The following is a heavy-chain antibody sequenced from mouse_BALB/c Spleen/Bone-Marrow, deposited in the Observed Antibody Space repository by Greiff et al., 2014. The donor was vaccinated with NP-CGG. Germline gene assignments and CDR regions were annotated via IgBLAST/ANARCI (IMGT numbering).Heavy chain of an antibody. CDR3: ASQGDYGSFDY. J-gene: IGHJ2*01. CDR2: IYPGDGDT. CDR1: GYTFTSYW. Sequence: VQLQQSGAELARPGASVKLSCKASGYTFTSYWMQWVKQGPGQGLEWIGAIYPGDGDTRYTQKFKGKATLTADKSSSTAYMQLSSLASEDSAVYYCASQGDYGSFDYWGQGTTLTVSS. V-gene: IGHV1-87*01. D-gene: IGHD1-1*02.